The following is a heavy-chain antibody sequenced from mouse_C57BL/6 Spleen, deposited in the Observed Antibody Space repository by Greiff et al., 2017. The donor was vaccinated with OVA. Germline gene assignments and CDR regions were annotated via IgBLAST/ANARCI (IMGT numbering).Heavy chain of an antibody. CDR3: ARLAGFITAVVAKNFEV. CDR1: GYTFTSYW. D-gene: IGHD1-1*01. J-gene: IGHJ1*03. V-gene: IGHV1-59*01. Sequence: VQLQQPGAELVRPGTSVKLSCKASGYTFTSYWMHWVKQRPGQGLEWIGVIDPSDSYTNYNQKFKGKATLTVDKSSSTAYMQLRSLTSEDSAVYYCARLAGFITAVVAKNFEVWGTGTTVTVSS. CDR2: IDPSDSYT.